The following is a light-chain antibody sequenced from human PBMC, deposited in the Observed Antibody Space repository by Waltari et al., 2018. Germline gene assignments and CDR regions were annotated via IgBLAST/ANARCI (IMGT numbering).Light chain of an antibody. CDR3: QHRTRWPPLFT. J-gene: IGKJ3*01. CDR1: ESVTGY. V-gene: IGKV3-11*01. CDR2: SAS. Sequence: EIELTQSPATLSLSPGESATLSCRASESVTGYLAWSQQKPGQAPSLLIYSASRRVSGIPARFSGSGSGTDFTLTISSLEPEDFAVYYCQHRTRWPPLFTLGPGTRVDL.